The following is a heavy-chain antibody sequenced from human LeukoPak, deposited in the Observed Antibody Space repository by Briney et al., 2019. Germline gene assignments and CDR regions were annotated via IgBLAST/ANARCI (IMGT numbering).Heavy chain of an antibody. CDR2: IRYDGTNK. V-gene: IGHV3-30*02. D-gene: IGHD5-18*01. Sequence: GGSLRLSCAASGFTFGTYAMSWVRQAPGKGLEWVAFIRYDGTNKNYADSVKGRFTISRDNSKNTLYLQMNSLRVEDTAVYYCAKARTRGYSYGSFDYWGQGTLVTVSS. CDR3: AKARTRGYSYGSFDY. J-gene: IGHJ4*02. CDR1: GFTFGTYA.